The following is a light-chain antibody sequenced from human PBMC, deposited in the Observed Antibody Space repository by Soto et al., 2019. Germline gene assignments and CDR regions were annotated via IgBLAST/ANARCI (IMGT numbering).Light chain of an antibody. Sequence: DIQMTQSPSSLSASVGDRVTITCRASQGISNYLAWYQQIPGKDPKLLISAASTLQSGVPSRFSGSGSGTEFTLTISSLQPEDVATYYCQKYTNVPAFGGGTKVEIK. J-gene: IGKJ4*01. V-gene: IGKV1-27*01. CDR3: QKYTNVPA. CDR1: QGISNY. CDR2: AAS.